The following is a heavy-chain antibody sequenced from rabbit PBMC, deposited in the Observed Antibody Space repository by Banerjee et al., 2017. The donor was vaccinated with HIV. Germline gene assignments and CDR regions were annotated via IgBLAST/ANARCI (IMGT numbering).Heavy chain of an antibody. Sequence: MSVAGGALKKPGGSLTLTCKASGFDLSGYYYMFWVRQAPGKGLELIACIYTRSGTTWYANWVNGQFTISRSTSLNTVDLKMTSLTAADTTTYFCARTGYASYGDGFNLWGPGTLVTVS. J-gene: IGHJ4*01. CDR1: GFDLSGYYY. CDR2: IYTRSGTT. V-gene: IGHV1S43*01. CDR3: ARTGYASYGDGFNL. D-gene: IGHD6-1*01.